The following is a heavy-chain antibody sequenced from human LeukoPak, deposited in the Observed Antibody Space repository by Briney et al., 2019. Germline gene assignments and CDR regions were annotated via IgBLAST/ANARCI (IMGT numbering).Heavy chain of an antibody. D-gene: IGHD2/OR15-2a*01. CDR1: GFTVSNHH. J-gene: IGHJ3*02. CDR2: VFSDGRT. CDR3: ARGIVPAFDI. Sequence: PGGSLRLSCGASGFTVSNHHMTWVRQTPGKGLECVSVVFSDGRTSYTDSVKGRFTISRDNAKNTLYLQMNSLRAEDTAVYYCARGIVPAFDIWGQGTMVTVSS. V-gene: IGHV3-53*03.